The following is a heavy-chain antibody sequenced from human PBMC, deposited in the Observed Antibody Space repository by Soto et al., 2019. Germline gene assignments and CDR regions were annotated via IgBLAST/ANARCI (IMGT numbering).Heavy chain of an antibody. CDR3: AKKLYDSSGYYLVA. Sequence: EVQLLESGGGLVQPGGSLRLSCAASGFTFSSSAMSWVRQAPGKGLEWVSAISGSGGSTYYADSVKGRFTISRDNSKNTLYLQMNSLRAEDTAVYYCAKKLYDSSGYYLVAWGQGTLVTVSS. CDR1: GFTFSSSA. CDR2: ISGSGGST. V-gene: IGHV3-23*01. J-gene: IGHJ4*02. D-gene: IGHD3-22*01.